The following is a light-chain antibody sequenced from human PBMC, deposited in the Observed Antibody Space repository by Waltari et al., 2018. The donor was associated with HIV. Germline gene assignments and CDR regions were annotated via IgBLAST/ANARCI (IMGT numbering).Light chain of an antibody. CDR1: QSVSSF. J-gene: IGKJ4*01. CDR2: DAS. CDR3: QQRSDWPRLT. Sequence: EIVLTQSPATLSLSLAARATLSCRASQSVSSFLAWFQQKPGQAPRLLISDASTSATGIPARFSGSGSGTDFTLTISSLEPEDFAVYYCQQRSDWPRLTFGGGTKVEIK. V-gene: IGKV3-11*01.